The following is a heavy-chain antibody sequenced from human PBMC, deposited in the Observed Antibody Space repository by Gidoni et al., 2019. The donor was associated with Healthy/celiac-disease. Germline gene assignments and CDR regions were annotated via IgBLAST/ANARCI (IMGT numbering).Heavy chain of an antibody. V-gene: IGHV4-34*01. CDR1: GGSFSGYY. J-gene: IGHJ4*02. D-gene: IGHD6-13*01. CDR3: ARGPYSSSWY. CDR2: INHSGST. Sequence: QVQLQQWGAGLLKPSETLSLTCAVYGGSFSGYYWSWIRQPPGKGLEWIGEINHSGSTNYNPSLKSRVTISVDTSKNQFSLKLSSVTAADTAVYYCARGPYSSSWYWGQGTLVTVSS.